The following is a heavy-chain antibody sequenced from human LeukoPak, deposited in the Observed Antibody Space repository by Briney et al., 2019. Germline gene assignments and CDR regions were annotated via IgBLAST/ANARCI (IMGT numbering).Heavy chain of an antibody. CDR2: ISAYNGDT. J-gene: IGHJ4*02. Sequence: ASVKVSCKASGYTFTNYGISWVRQAPGQGLEWMGWISAYNGDTNYAQKLQGRVTMTTDTSTSTAYMELSSLRSEDTAVYYCARGDNYYDSGGYDYWGQGTLVTVSS. CDR3: ARGDNYYDSGGYDY. V-gene: IGHV1-18*01. D-gene: IGHD3-22*01. CDR1: GYTFTNYG.